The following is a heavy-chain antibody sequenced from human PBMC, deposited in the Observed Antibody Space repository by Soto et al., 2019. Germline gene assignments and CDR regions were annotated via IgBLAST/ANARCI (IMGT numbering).Heavy chain of an antibody. CDR2: IYDTGISGYTPST. J-gene: IGHJ6*02. CDR1: GGSITSSD. Sequence: SETLSLTCSVSGGSITSSDWSWIRQPPGKGLEWIAYIYDTGISGYTPSTSYNPSLKSRVTMSVDTSKSQFSLKLTSVTAADTAVYYCARGEDAFFYYGLDVWGQGITVTVSS. CDR3: ARGEDAFFYYGLDV. V-gene: IGHV4-59*01.